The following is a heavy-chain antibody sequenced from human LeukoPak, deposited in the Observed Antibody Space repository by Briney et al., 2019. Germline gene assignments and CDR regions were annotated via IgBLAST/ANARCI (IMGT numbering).Heavy chain of an antibody. Sequence: GGSLRLSCAASGFTFSSYAMSWVRQAPGKGLEWVSAISGSGGSTYYADSVKGRFTISRDNSKNTLYLQMNSLRAEDAAVYYCAKDAPVNIVVVPAANSWGQGTLVTVSS. CDR2: ISGSGGST. CDR1: GFTFSSYA. J-gene: IGHJ4*02. V-gene: IGHV3-23*01. CDR3: AKDAPVNIVVVPAANS. D-gene: IGHD2-2*01.